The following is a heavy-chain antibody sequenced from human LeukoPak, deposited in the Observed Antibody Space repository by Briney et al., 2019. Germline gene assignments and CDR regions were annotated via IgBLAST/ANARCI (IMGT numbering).Heavy chain of an antibody. V-gene: IGHV1-69*13. Sequence: SVKVSCKASGGTFSSYAISWVRQAPGQGLEWMGGIIRIFGTANYAQKFQGRVTITADESTSTAYMELSSLGSEDTAVYYCASERLGYCSGGSCSKRAYGMDVWGKGPTVTVSS. J-gene: IGHJ6*04. D-gene: IGHD2-15*01. CDR3: ASERLGYCSGGSCSKRAYGMDV. CDR1: GGTFSSYA. CDR2: IIRIFGTA.